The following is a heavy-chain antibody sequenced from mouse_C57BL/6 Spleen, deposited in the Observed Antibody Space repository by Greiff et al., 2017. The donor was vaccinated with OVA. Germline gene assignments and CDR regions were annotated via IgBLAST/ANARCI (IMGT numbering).Heavy chain of an antibody. D-gene: IGHD1-3*01. V-gene: IGHV5-17*01. CDR1: GFTFSDYG. J-gene: IGHJ1*03. Sequence: EVKLVESGGGLVKPGGSLKLSCAASGFTFSDYGMHWVRQAPEKGLEWVAYISSGSSTIYYADTVKGRFTISRDNAKNTLFLQMTSLRSEDTAMYYCARLNSYWYFDVWGTGTTVTVSS. CDR2: ISSGSSTI. CDR3: ARLNSYWYFDV.